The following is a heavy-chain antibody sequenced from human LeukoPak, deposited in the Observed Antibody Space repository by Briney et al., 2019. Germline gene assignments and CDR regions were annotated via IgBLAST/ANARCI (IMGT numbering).Heavy chain of an antibody. V-gene: IGHV1-2*02. CDR1: GYTFTAYS. CDR3: VRENWYYDY. J-gene: IGHJ4*02. D-gene: IGHD1-7*01. Sequence: GASVKVSCKASGYTFTAYSIHWVRQAPGQGLEWMGWIYPKNGVTNYAQKFQGRVTMTRDTSIGIVYMEMSRLRPDDTAVYYCVRENWYYDYWGQGTLVTVSS. CDR2: IYPKNGVT.